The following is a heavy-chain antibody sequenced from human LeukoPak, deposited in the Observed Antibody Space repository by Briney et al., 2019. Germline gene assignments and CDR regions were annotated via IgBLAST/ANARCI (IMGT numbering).Heavy chain of an antibody. D-gene: IGHD6-13*01. J-gene: IGHJ4*02. V-gene: IGHV3-66*01. CDR3: ARDRFDGSSWYFDY. CDR1: GFTVSSNY. Sequence: GGSLRLSCAASGFTVSSNYMSWVRQAPGKGLEWVSVIYSGGSTYYADSVKGRFTISRDNAKNSLYLQMNSLRAEDTAVYYCARDRFDGSSWYFDYWGQGTLVTVSS. CDR2: IYSGGST.